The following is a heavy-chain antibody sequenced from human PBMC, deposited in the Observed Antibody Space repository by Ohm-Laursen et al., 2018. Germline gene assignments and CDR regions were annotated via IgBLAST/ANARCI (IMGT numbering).Heavy chain of an antibody. CDR1: GYTFTSYY. V-gene: IGHV1-46*01. CDR3: ARDFEWATDV. CDR2: IKSTDDTR. Sequence: GASVKVSCKASGYTFTSYYLQWLRQAPGQGLEWMGIIKSTDDTRTYAQKFQGRVTMTKDRSTSTVYMELSSLRSDDTAVYYCARDFEWATDVWGQGTLVTVSS. D-gene: IGHD3-3*01. J-gene: IGHJ6*02.